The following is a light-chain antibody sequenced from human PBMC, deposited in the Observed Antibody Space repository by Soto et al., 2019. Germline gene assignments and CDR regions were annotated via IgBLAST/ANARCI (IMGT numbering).Light chain of an antibody. Sequence: QSVLTQPPSVSEAPGQRVTISCTGSSSNIGAGYEAHWYQQVPGTAPKLLIYENNNRPPGVPDRFSGSKSGTSVSLAITGLQAEDEAEYYCQSYDSSLSGYVFGTGTKVTVL. J-gene: IGLJ1*01. CDR1: SSNIGAGYE. V-gene: IGLV1-40*01. CDR2: ENN. CDR3: QSYDSSLSGYV.